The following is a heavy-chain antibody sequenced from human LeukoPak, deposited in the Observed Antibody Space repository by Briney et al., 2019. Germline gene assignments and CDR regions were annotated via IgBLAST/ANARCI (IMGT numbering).Heavy chain of an antibody. D-gene: IGHD5-18*01. CDR3: ARDGPGYSFDH. J-gene: IGHJ4*02. CDR1: GFTFSSYE. V-gene: IGHV3-48*03. Sequence: PGGSLRLSCAASGFTFSSYEMHWVRQAPGKGLEWVSCSSSSGRTTDYAESVKGRFTVSRDNARNSLYLQMNSLRGEDTAVYYCARDGPGYSFDHWGQGTLVAVSS. CDR2: SSSSGRTT.